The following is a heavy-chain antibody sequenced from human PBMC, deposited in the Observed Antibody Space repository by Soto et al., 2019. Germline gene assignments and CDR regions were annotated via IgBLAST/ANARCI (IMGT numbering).Heavy chain of an antibody. D-gene: IGHD4-17*01. CDR1: GFTVSSNY. CDR2: IYSGGST. CDR3: AIDQDYGGNSFAFDI. V-gene: IGHV3-53*01. Sequence: GGSLRLSCAASGFTVSSNYMSWVRQAPGKGLEWVSVIYSGGSTYYADSVKGRFTISRDNSKNTLYLQMNSLRAEDTAVYYCAIDQDYGGNSFAFDIWGQGTMVTVSS. J-gene: IGHJ3*02.